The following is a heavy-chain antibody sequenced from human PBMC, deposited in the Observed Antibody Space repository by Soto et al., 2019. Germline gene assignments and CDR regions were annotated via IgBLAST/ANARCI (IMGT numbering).Heavy chain of an antibody. CDR2: ISYDGSNK. V-gene: IGHV3-30*18. CDR3: AKSSKAMTYFDY. CDR1: GFTFSSYG. Sequence: QVQLVESGGGVVQPGRSLRLSCAASGFTFSSYGMHWVRQAPGKGLEWVAVISYDGSNKYHADSVKGRFTISRDNSKNTLYLKMNSLRAENTAVYYCAKSSKAMTYFDYWGQGTLVTVSS. J-gene: IGHJ4*02. D-gene: IGHD2-2*01.